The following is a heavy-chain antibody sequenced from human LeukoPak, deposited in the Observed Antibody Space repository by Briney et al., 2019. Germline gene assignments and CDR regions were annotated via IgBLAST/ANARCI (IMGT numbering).Heavy chain of an antibody. D-gene: IGHD2-2*01. V-gene: IGHV3-30*18. J-gene: IGHJ4*02. CDR3: AKENCSSTSCYLDGYSSSWVY. CDR2: ISYDGSNK. Sequence: GGSLRLSCAASGFTFSSYGMHWVRQAPGKGLEWVAVISYDGSNKYYADSVKGRFTISRDNSKNTLYLQMNSLRAEDTAVYYCAKENCSSTSCYLDGYSSSWVYWCQGTLVTVSS. CDR1: GFTFSSYG.